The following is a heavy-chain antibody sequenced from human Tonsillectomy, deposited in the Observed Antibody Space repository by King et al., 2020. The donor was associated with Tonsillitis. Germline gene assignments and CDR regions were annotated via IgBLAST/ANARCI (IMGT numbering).Heavy chain of an antibody. CDR2: IYTSGST. J-gene: IGHJ4*02. V-gene: IGHV4-61*02. D-gene: IGHD5-24*01. CDR1: GGSISSGSYY. CDR3: AREGYFRDGYRIRQLPHFDY. Sequence: QLQESGPGLVKPSQTLSLTCTVSGGSISSGSYYWSWIRQPAGKGLEWIGRIYTSGSTNYNPSLKSRVTMSVDTSKNQFSLKLSSVTAADTAVYYCAREGYFRDGYRIRQLPHFDYWGQGTLVTVSS.